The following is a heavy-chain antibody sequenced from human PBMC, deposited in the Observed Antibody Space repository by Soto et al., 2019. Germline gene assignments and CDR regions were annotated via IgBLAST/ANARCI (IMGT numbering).Heavy chain of an antibody. CDR1: GGTFGSYA. Sequence: SVKVSCKASGGTFGSYAISWVRQAPGQGNEWMGGIIPITATANYAQKYQGRVTITADESTSTASMQLSSLRSEDTAVYYCARSQGSSTSLEIYYYYYYGMDVWGQGTTVTVSS. V-gene: IGHV1-69*13. CDR3: ARSQGSSTSLEIYYYYYYGMDV. CDR2: IIPITATA. J-gene: IGHJ6*02. D-gene: IGHD2-2*01.